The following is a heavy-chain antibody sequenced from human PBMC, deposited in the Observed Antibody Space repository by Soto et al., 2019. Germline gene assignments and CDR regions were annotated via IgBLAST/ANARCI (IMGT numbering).Heavy chain of an antibody. CDR3: ARQGLAPHFDY. J-gene: IGHJ4*02. V-gene: IGHV5-51*01. CDR1: GYSFTTSW. CDR2: IYPGASDT. Sequence: PGESLKISCKGSGYSFTTSWIGWVRQMPGKGLEWMGIIYPGASDTKYSPSFQGQVTISADKSISTAYLQWSNLKASDTAMYYCARQGLAPHFDYWGQGTLVTVSS.